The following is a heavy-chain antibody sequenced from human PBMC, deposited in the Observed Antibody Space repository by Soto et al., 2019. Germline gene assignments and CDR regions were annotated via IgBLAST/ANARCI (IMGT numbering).Heavy chain of an antibody. Sequence: EVQLVESGGNLVGPGGSLRLSCVASGFTFSSYSMVWVRQAPGKGLEWVSYIFVNSATIHYADPVKGRFTVSRDNAKNSLFLEMKRLRVEDTGLFYCGRDRGWAFEYWGQGTLVTVSS. CDR2: IFVNSATI. D-gene: IGHD6-19*01. CDR1: GFTFSSYS. V-gene: IGHV3-48*04. J-gene: IGHJ4*02. CDR3: GRDRGWAFEY.